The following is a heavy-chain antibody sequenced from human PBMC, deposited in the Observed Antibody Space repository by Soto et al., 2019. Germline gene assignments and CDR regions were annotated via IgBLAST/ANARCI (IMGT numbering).Heavy chain of an antibody. V-gene: IGHV4-39*01. D-gene: IGHD6-19*01. Sequence: PSETLSLTCTVSGGSISSSSYYWGWIRQPPGKGLAWIGSIYYSGSTYYNPSLKSRVTISVDTSKNQFSLKLSSVTAADTAVYYCARHFSGPCSSGWYLHYYYGMDVWGQGTTVTVSS. CDR2: IYYSGST. CDR3: ARHFSGPCSSGWYLHYYYGMDV. J-gene: IGHJ6*02. CDR1: GGSISSSSYY.